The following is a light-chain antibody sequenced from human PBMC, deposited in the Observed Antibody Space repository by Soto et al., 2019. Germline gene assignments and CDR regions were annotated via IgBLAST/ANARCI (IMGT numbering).Light chain of an antibody. CDR1: QSLIYSDGNTY. CDR3: LQGSHWPRT. V-gene: IGKV2-30*01. Sequence: DVVMTQSPLSLPVTLGQPASISCRSSQSLIYSDGNTYLSWFQQRPGQSPRRLIYKVSDRDSGVPDRFSSSGSSTDFTLKISRVEAEDVGVYYCLQGSHWPRTFGKGTKVAIK. J-gene: IGKJ1*01. CDR2: KVS.